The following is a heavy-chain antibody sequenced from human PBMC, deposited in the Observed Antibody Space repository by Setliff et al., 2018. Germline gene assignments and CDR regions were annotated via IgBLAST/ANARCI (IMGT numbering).Heavy chain of an antibody. Sequence: SVKVSCKASGGTFRSYGISWVRQAPGQGLEWMGGTIPMFGSANYAQKFQGRVTIITDEFTGTAYMELSSLRTEDTAVYYCARSLDCTGGSCYPNDAFDIWGQGTMVTVSS. D-gene: IGHD2-15*01. CDR1: GGTFRSYG. CDR3: ARSLDCTGGSCYPNDAFDI. V-gene: IGHV1-69*05. CDR2: TIPMFGSA. J-gene: IGHJ3*02.